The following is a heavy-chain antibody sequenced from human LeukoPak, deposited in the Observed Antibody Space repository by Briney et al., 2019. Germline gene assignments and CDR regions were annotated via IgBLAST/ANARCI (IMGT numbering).Heavy chain of an antibody. CDR3: ARIRDSGSYYYYYGMDV. CDR2: ISRSSSTI. Sequence: GGSLRLSCAASGFTFSNYSMNWVRQAPGKGLEWVSYISRSSSTILYADSVKGRFTISRDKAKNSVYLQMNSLRDEDTAVYYCARIRDSGSYYYYYGMDVWGQGTTVTVSS. D-gene: IGHD1-26*01. J-gene: IGHJ6*02. V-gene: IGHV3-48*02. CDR1: GFTFSNYS.